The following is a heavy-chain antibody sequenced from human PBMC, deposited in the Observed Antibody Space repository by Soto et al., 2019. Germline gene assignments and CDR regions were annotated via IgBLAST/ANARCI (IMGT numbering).Heavy chain of an antibody. CDR3: AREGRDYYDSNRGAFDI. Sequence: QVQLVQSGAEVKKPGSSVKVSCKASGGTFSSYAISWVRQAPGQGLEWMGGIIPIFGTANYAQKFQGRVTITADESTRTAYRERSSLRSEDRAVYYCAREGRDYYDSNRGAFDIGGQGTMVAVSS. V-gene: IGHV1-69*01. CDR2: IIPIFGTA. D-gene: IGHD3-22*01. CDR1: GGTFSSYA. J-gene: IGHJ3*02.